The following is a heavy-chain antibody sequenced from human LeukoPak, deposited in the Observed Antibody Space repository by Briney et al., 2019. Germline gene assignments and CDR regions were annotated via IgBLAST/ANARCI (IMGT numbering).Heavy chain of an antibody. Sequence: GGSLRLSCAASGFTFSSYWMHWVRQAPGKGLVWVSRINSDGSSTSYAGSVKGRFTISRDNAKNTLYLQMNSLRAEDTAVYYCRIVMVIYRGDAFDIWGQGTMVTVSS. D-gene: IGHD3-22*01. J-gene: IGHJ3*02. V-gene: IGHV3-74*01. CDR1: GFTFSSYW. CDR2: INSDGSST. CDR3: RIVMVIYRGDAFDI.